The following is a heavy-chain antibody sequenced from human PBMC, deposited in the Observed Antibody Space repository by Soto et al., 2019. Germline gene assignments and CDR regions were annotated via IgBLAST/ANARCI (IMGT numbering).Heavy chain of an antibody. CDR2: IHPSGGGT. V-gene: IGHV1-46*02. D-gene: IGHD2-21*02. J-gene: IGHJ4*02. CDR1: GYTFNTYH. CDR3: ARGGHIAVVTASFDY. Sequence: GASVKVSCKPSGYTFNTYHLHWLRQAPGQALEWMGVIHPSGGGTTYAQKFLGRVTVTRDTSTTTVFMELSSLRSDDTAVYYCARGGHIAVVTASFDYWGQGTLVTVSS.